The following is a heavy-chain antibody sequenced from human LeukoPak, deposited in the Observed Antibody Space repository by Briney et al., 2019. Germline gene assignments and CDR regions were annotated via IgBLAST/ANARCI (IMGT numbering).Heavy chain of an antibody. D-gene: IGHD3-3*01. Sequence: SETLSLTCTVSGYSISSGYYWGWIRQPPGRGLEWIGSIYHSGSTYYSPSLKSRVTISVDTSKNQFSLKLNSVTAAGTALYYCARSRRYDFWTYMDVWGKGTTVTVSS. CDR1: GYSISSGYY. CDR2: IYHSGST. J-gene: IGHJ6*03. V-gene: IGHV4-38-2*02. CDR3: ARSRRYDFWTYMDV.